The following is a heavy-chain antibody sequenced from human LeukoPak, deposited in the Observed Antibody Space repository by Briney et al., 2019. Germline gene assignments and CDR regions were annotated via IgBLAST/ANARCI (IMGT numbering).Heavy chain of an antibody. CDR2: IYYSGST. CDR1: GGSISSSSYY. CDR3: GKTDIYFNPIDY. V-gene: IGHV4-39*07. J-gene: IGHJ4*02. Sequence: PSETLSLTCTVSGGSISSSSYYWGWIRQPPGKGLEWIGSIYYSGSTYYNPSLKSRVTISVDTSKNQFSLSVTSVTAADTAIYYCGKTDIYFNPIDYWGPGSLVTVSS. D-gene: IGHD3-9*01.